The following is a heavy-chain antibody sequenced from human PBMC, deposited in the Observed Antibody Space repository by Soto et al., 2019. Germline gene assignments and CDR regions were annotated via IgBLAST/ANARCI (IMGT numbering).Heavy chain of an antibody. J-gene: IGHJ5*02. CDR3: ARGGSASGAGWFDP. V-gene: IGHV1-18*01. D-gene: IGHD6-13*01. CDR1: GYTFRNFG. CDR2: ISPYNGDT. Sequence: QVQLVQSGAEVKKPGASVKVSCKASGYTFRNFGVSWVRQAPGQGLEWMGWISPYNGDTNYAQKLQGRVTMTTDTSTTTAYMELRSLRYDDTAVYYCARGGSASGAGWFDPWGQGTLVTVSS.